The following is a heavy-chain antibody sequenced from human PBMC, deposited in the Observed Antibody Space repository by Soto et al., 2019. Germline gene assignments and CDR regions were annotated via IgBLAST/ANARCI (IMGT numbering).Heavy chain of an antibody. CDR3: AKDLRNTISHVDY. CDR1: GYTFTSYD. V-gene: IGHV1-8*01. Sequence: ASVKVSCKASGYTFTSYDIYWVRQATGQGLEWMGWMNPNSVNTGYAQKFQGRVTMTRNTSISTAYMELSSLRSEDTAVYYCAKDLRNTISHVDYWGQGTLVTVSS. D-gene: IGHD1-1*01. CDR2: MNPNSVNT. J-gene: IGHJ4*02.